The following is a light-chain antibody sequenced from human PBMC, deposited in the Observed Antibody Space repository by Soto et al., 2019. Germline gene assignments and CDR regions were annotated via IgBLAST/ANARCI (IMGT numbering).Light chain of an antibody. CDR3: QHQA. CDR1: QSISSW. J-gene: IGKJ1*01. Sequence: DIQMTQSQSSLSASVGDRVTITCRASQSISSWLAWYQQKPGKAPKLLIHKASSLESGVPSRFSGSGSGTEFTLTISSLQPDDFATYYCQHQAFGQGTKVDIK. V-gene: IGKV1-5*03. CDR2: KAS.